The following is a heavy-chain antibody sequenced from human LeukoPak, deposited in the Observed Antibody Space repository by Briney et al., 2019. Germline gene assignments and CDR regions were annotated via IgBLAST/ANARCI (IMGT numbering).Heavy chain of an antibody. V-gene: IGHV1-2*02. CDR2: INPETGDP. CDR1: GYRFAGYY. J-gene: IGHJ4*02. CDR3: ARDPTRGDLSVY. D-gene: IGHD5-12*01. Sequence: ASVKVSCKASGYRFAGYYIHWLRQVPGQGLEWMGWINPETGDPYYGQKFLGRVTMTRDTSISTAYMELSRLTSDDMAVYYCARDPTRGDLSVYWGQGSLVTVSS.